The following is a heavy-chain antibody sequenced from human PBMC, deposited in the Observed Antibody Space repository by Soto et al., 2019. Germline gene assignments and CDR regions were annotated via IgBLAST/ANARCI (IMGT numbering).Heavy chain of an antibody. J-gene: IGHJ6*02. CDR1: GGSISCGGYY. V-gene: IGHV4-31*03. Sequence: SETLSLTCTVSGGSISCGGYYWSWIRQHPGKGLEWIGYIYYSGSTYYNPSLKSRVTISVDTSKNQFSLKLSSVAAADTAVYYCASKLVGAYYYYGMDVWGQGTTVTVSS. CDR2: IYYSGST. CDR3: ASKLVGAYYYYGMDV. D-gene: IGHD1-26*01.